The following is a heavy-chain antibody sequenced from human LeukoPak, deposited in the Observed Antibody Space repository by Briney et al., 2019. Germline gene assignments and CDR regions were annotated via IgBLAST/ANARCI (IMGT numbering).Heavy chain of an antibody. CDR2: IGGSGRST. CDR3: AKDRAAAAGTDY. V-gene: IGHV3-23*01. D-gene: IGHD6-13*01. Sequence: PGGSLRLSCAASGFTFSSYAMSWVRQAPGKGLEWVSAIGGSGRSTYYADSVKGRFTISRDNSKNTLCLQMNSLTAEDTAVYYCAKDRAAAAGTDYWGQGTLVTVSS. CDR1: GFTFSSYA. J-gene: IGHJ4*02.